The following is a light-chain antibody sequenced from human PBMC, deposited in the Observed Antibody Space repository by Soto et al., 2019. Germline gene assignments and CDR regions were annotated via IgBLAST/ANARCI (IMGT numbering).Light chain of an antibody. Sequence: QSVLTQPASVSGSPGQSITISCTGTSSDISIYNYVSWYQQHPGKAPKLIIYEVSNRPSGISNRFSGAKSGNTASLTISGLQVEDEADYYCCSYTSSTNYFFGAGTKVTVL. CDR1: SSDISIYNY. CDR3: CSYTSSTNYF. J-gene: IGLJ1*01. CDR2: EVS. V-gene: IGLV2-14*01.